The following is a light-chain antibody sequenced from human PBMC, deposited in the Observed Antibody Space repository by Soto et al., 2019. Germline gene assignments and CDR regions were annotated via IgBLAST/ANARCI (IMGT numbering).Light chain of an antibody. CDR3: QQLNSFPIP. CDR2: GAS. Sequence: IQLNQSPSSLSASVGDRVTISCRASPGIANFLAWYQQKPGKAPKLLIYGASTLQSGVPSRFSGSGSGTDFTLTISSLQPEDFATYYCQQLNSFPIPFGPGTKVDSK. CDR1: PGIANF. V-gene: IGKV1-9*01. J-gene: IGKJ3*01.